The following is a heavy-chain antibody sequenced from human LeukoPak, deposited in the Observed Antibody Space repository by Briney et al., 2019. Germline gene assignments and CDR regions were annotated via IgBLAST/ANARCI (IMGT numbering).Heavy chain of an antibody. CDR3: ARLKDGGGDQLRYFDL. Sequence: SETLSLTCTVSGGSISSYYWSWIRQPPGKGLEWIGYIYYSGGTNYNPSLKSRVTISVDTSKNQFSLKLSSVTAADTAVYYCARLKDGGGDQLRYFDLWGRGTLVTVSS. CDR2: IYYSGGT. J-gene: IGHJ2*01. CDR1: GGSISSYY. V-gene: IGHV4-59*08. D-gene: IGHD3-16*01.